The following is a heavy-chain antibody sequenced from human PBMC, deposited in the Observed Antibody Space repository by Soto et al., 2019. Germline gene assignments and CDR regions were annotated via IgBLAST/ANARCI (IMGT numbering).Heavy chain of an antibody. CDR3: ARGATADYDFWANPRGDWLDL. CDR2: MNPLKGLSKT. CDR1: GYTFSSHD. D-gene: IGHD3-3*01. Sequence: QAQLVQSGAEVKRPGASVKVSCKASGYTFSSHDIIWVRQPAGQGLEWMGWMNPLKGLSKTTYLPNCRGRVVMTRDTFLSTAYLELSGLRSDDTAIYFCARGATADYDFWANPRGDWLDLWGQGTLLTVSS. V-gene: IGHV1-8*01. J-gene: IGHJ5*02.